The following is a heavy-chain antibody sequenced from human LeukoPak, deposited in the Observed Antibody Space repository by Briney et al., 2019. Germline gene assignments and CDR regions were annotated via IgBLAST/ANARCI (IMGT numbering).Heavy chain of an antibody. Sequence: SETLSLTCTVSGGSISSYYWNWIRQPPGKGLEYIGYIFYSGRTNYNPSLKSRVTISVDTSKNQFSLKLSSVTAVDTAVYYCARGAMVRGIQYYMDVWGKGTTVTISS. J-gene: IGHJ6*03. CDR2: IFYSGRT. CDR3: ARGAMVRGIQYYMDV. V-gene: IGHV4-59*01. D-gene: IGHD3-10*01. CDR1: GGSISSYY.